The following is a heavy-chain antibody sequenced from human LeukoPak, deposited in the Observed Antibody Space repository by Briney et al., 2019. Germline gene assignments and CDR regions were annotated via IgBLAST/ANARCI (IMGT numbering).Heavy chain of an antibody. Sequence: VSGPTLVKPTQTLTVTCTFSGFSLSTSGVGVGWIRQPPGKALEWLALIYWDDDKRYSPSLKSRLTITKDTSKNQVVLTMTNMDPVDTATNYCAHTGPYSSGWYVPAEYFQHWGQGTLVTVSS. V-gene: IGHV2-5*02. CDR3: AHTGPYSSGWYVPAEYFQH. D-gene: IGHD6-19*01. J-gene: IGHJ1*01. CDR1: GFSLSTSGVG. CDR2: IYWDDDK.